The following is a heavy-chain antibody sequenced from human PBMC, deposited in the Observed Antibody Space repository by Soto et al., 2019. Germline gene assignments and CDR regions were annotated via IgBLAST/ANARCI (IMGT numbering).Heavy chain of an antibody. CDR3: ARSYSSGWFYFRVYYGMDV. CDR1: GGSISSYY. J-gene: IGHJ6*02. CDR2: IYYSGST. Sequence: SETLSLTWTVSGGSISSYYWSWIRQPPGKGLEWIGYIYYSGSTNYNPSLKSRVTISVDTSKNQFSLKLSSVTAADTAVYYGARSYSSGWFYFRVYYGMDVWVQGTTVT. V-gene: IGHV4-59*01. D-gene: IGHD6-19*01.